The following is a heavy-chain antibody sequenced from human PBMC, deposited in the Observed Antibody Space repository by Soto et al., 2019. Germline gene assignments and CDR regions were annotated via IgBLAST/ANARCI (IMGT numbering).Heavy chain of an antibody. J-gene: IGHJ4*02. D-gene: IGHD6-19*01. V-gene: IGHV3-11*01. CDR3: ARDPYSSGWLIKYYFDY. CDR2: ISSSGGTI. Sequence: QVQLVESGGGLVKPGGSLRLSCAASGFTFSDYYMSWIRQAPGKGLEWISYISSSGGTIYYADSVKGRFTISRDNAKNSLYLQMNSLIAEDTAVYYCARDPYSSGWLIKYYFDYWGQGTLVTVSS. CDR1: GFTFSDYY.